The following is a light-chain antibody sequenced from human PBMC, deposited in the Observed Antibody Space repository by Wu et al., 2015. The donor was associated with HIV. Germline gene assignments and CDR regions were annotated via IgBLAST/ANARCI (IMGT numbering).Light chain of an antibody. CDR2: GAS. V-gene: IGKV3-15*01. CDR3: QQRSKWPLI. J-gene: IGKJ4*01. Sequence: EIVMTQSPATLSVSPGERATLSCRASQGIGRNLAWYQQKPGQAPRLLIYGASIRATGIPATFIGSGSGTEFTLTISSLQSEDFAVYYCQQRSKWPLIFGGGTKVEIK. CDR1: QGIGRN.